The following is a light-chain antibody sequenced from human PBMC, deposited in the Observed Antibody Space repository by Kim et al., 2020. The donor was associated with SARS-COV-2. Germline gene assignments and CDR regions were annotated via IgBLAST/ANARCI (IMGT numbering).Light chain of an antibody. J-gene: IGKJ2*01. V-gene: IGKV3-11*01. CDR1: QVVSNS. Sequence: SLHPGERAALSGRASQVVSNSLAWYQQKPGQAPRLLIYDASNRATGIPVRFSGSGSGTDFTLTISSLEPEDFAVYYCQQRYNWPATFGQGTKLEI. CDR2: DAS. CDR3: QQRYNWPAT.